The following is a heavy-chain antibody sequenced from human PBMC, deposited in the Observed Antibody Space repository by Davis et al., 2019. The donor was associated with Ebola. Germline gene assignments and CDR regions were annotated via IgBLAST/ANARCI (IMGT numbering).Heavy chain of an antibody. CDR3: AMKFGGDAFDI. CDR1: GLTFSTYS. Sequence: GGSLRLSCAVSGLTFSTYSMHWVRQAPGKGLEWVAVISYDGSNKYYADSVKGRFTISKDNSKNTLYLQMNSLRAEDTAVYYCAMKFGGDAFDIWGQGTMVTVSS. CDR2: ISYDGSNK. V-gene: IGHV3-30*03. J-gene: IGHJ3*02. D-gene: IGHD3-10*01.